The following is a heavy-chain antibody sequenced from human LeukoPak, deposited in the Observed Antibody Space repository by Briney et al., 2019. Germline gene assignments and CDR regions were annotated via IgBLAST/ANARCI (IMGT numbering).Heavy chain of an antibody. CDR3: ARAAMVTNVVYYYYYMDV. CDR1: GYTFTSYD. CDR2: MNPNSGNT. D-gene: IGHD5-18*01. V-gene: IGHV1-8*01. J-gene: IGHJ6*03. Sequence: GASVKVSCKASGYTFTSYDINWVRQATGQGLEWMGWMNPNSGNTGYAQKFQGRVTMTRNTSISTAYMELSSLRSEDTAVYYCARAAMVTNVVYYYYYMDVWGKGTTVTISS.